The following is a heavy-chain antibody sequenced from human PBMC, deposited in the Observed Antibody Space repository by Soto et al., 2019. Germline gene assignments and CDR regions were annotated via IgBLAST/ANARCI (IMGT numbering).Heavy chain of an antibody. J-gene: IGHJ4*02. CDR1: GFTFSSYG. CDR2: VMYDGSSK. D-gene: IGHD6-19*01. Sequence: GGSLRLSCAASGFTFSSYGMHWVRQAPGKGLEWVAVVMYDGSSKYYADSVRGRFTISRDNSKNTLYLQMNSLRAEDTAVYYCARSIIAVVYFDYWGQGILVTVSS. CDR3: ARSIIAVVYFDY. V-gene: IGHV3-33*01.